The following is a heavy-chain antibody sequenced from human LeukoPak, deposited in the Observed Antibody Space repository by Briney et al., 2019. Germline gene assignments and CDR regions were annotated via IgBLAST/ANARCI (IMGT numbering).Heavy chain of an antibody. J-gene: IGHJ6*03. V-gene: IGHV1-18*01. CDR3: ARNTYGYKFSMDV. Sequence: ASVKVSCKASGYTFTNFGISWVRQAPGQGLEWVGWVTAFNENTHYSRRVQGRVTMTRDTSTSTAYMELRSLRSDDTAVYYCARNTYGYKFSMDVWGKGTTVTVSS. CDR1: GYTFTNFG. CDR2: VTAFNENT. D-gene: IGHD5-24*01.